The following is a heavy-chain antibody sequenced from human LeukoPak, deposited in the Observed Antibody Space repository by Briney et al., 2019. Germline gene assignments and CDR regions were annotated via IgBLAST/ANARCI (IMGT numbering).Heavy chain of an antibody. Sequence: GGSLRLSCAASGFTVSSNYMSWVRQAPGKGLEWVSVIYSGGSTYYADSVKGRFTISRDNSKNTLYLQMNSLRAEDTAVYYCARDLDYGDYYFDYWGQGTLVTVSS. CDR1: GFTVSSNY. V-gene: IGHV3-66*01. CDR3: ARDLDYGDYYFDY. J-gene: IGHJ4*02. CDR2: IYSGGST. D-gene: IGHD4-17*01.